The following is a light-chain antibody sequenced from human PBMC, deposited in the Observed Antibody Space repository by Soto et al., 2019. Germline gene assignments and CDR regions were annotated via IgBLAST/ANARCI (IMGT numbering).Light chain of an antibody. CDR2: WAS. V-gene: IGKV4-1*01. CDR3: QQYYSTPQT. CDR1: QSVLYSSNNKNF. Sequence: DIVMTQSPDSLAVSLGERATINCKSSQSVLYSSNNKNFLAWYQHKPGQPPKLLIYWASTRESGVPDRFSGSGSGTDFTLTISSLQAEDVAVYYCQQYYSTPQTFGPGTKVDIK. J-gene: IGKJ3*01.